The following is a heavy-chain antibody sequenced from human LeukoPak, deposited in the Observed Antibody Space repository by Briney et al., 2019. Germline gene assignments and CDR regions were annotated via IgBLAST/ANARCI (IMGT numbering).Heavy chain of an antibody. D-gene: IGHD1-26*01. CDR2: INHSGST. CDR1: GGSFSGYY. CDR3: ARGIVGARPFDY. V-gene: IGHV4-34*01. J-gene: IGHJ4*02. Sequence: LKPSETLSLTCAVYGGSFSGYYWSWIRQPPGKGLEWIGEINHSGSTTYNPSLKSRVTISVDTSKNQFSLKLSSVTAADTAVYYCARGIVGARPFDYWGQGTLVTVSS.